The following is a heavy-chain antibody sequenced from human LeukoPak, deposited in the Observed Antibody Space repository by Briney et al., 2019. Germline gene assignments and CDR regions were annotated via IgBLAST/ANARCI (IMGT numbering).Heavy chain of an antibody. V-gene: IGHV1-18*01. J-gene: IGHJ3*02. CDR3: ARVSVGSGYDAFEI. D-gene: IGHD6-19*01. CDR1: GFTFSTYG. CDR2: MSPGSGNT. Sequence: GSVKVSCKASGFTFSTYGISWVRLAPGQGLEWVGWMSPGSGNTNYAQTLQGQFSMTRDTSKSTAYMQLRSLRSDDSAVYYCARVSVGSGYDAFEIWGQGTMVTVSS.